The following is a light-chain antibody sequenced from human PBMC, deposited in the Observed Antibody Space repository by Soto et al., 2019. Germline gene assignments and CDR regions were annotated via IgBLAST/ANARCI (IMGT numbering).Light chain of an antibody. CDR2: YSN. CDR1: RSNIGDNT. Sequence: QSVLTQPPSVSGTPGQRVTISCSGSRSNIGDNTVNWYQQLPGTAPKLLVYYSNQRPSGVSDRFSGSKSGTSASLAISGLQSEDEADYYCAAWDDSLNGPVFGGGTKLTVL. CDR3: AAWDDSLNGPV. V-gene: IGLV1-44*01. J-gene: IGLJ2*01.